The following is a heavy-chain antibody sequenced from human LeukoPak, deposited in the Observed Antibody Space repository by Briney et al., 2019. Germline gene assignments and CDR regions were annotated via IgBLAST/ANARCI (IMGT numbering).Heavy chain of an antibody. CDR1: GGSISSSSYY. D-gene: IGHD3-9*01. CDR2: IYYSGST. J-gene: IGHJ4*02. V-gene: IGHV4-39*01. CDR3: ARGTSEYYDILTGYQPVIPLDY. Sequence: SETLSLTCTVSGGSISSSSYYWGWIRQPPGKGLEWIGSIYYSGSTYYNPSLKSRVTISVDTSKNQFSLKLSSVTAADTAVYYCARGTSEYYDILTGYQPVIPLDYWGQGTLVTVSS.